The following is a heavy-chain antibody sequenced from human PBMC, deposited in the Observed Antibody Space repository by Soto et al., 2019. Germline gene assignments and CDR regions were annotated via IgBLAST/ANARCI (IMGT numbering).Heavy chain of an antibody. CDR1: GYVFTSYG. CDR3: ARAVVIPASIGWLDP. D-gene: IGHD2-2*01. J-gene: IGHJ5*02. CDR2: ISAYNGYT. V-gene: IGHV1-18*01. Sequence: QVQLVQSGPEVKKPGASVTVSCKASGYVFTSYGITWVRQVPGQGLEWMGWISAYNGYTRYAEKIQGRVTMTTATSTKTAYMELRSLRSDDTAVYYCARAVVIPASIGWLDPWGQGTLVSVSS.